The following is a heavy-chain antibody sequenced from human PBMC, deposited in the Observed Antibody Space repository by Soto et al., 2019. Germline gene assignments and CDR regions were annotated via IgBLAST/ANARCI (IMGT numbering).Heavy chain of an antibody. CDR1: GGSISSYY. CDR3: AAPPRY. Sequence: QVQLQESGPGLVKPSETLSLTCTVSGGSISSYYWSWIRQPPGKGLEWIGYIYDSGSTNYNPSLKSRVTISVDTSKNQVSLKLTSVTAADTAVYYCAAPPRYWGQGTLVTVSS. CDR2: IYDSGST. D-gene: IGHD6-6*01. V-gene: IGHV4-59*01. J-gene: IGHJ4*02.